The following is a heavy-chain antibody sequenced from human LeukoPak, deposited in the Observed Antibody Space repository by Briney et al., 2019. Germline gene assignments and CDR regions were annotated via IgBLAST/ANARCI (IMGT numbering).Heavy chain of an antibody. CDR2: ISSSSSYI. CDR1: GFTFSSYS. CDR3: AREGTGGSGSYSPDAFDI. D-gene: IGHD1-26*01. J-gene: IGHJ3*02. V-gene: IGHV3-21*01. Sequence: GGSLRLSCAASGFTFSSYSMNWVRQAPGKGLEWVSSISSSSSYIYYADSVKGRFTISRDNAKNSLYLQMNSLSAEDTAVYYCAREGTGGSGSYSPDAFDIWGQGTMVTVSS.